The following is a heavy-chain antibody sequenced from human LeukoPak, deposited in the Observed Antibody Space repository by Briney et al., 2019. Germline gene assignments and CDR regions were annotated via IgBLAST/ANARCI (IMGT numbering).Heavy chain of an antibody. Sequence: GGSLRLSCAASGFTFSSYSMNWVRQAPGKVLEWVSSISPSSSYIYYTDSVKGRFTISRDNSKNTLFLQMNSLRVEDTAVYYCASDYYASGSFTFDNWGQGTLVTVSP. D-gene: IGHD3-10*01. CDR2: ISPSSSYI. CDR1: GFTFSSYS. CDR3: ASDYYASGSFTFDN. J-gene: IGHJ4*02. V-gene: IGHV3-21*01.